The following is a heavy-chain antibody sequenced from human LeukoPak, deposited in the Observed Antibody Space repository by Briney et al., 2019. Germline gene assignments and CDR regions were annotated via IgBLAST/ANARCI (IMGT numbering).Heavy chain of an antibody. D-gene: IGHD3-3*01. CDR3: ADDFWSDYYYMDV. J-gene: IGHJ6*03. V-gene: IGHV3-23*01. Sequence: GGSLRLSCAASGFTFSSYAMRWLRQAPGKGLEWVSAISGSGGSTYYADSVKGRFTISRDNSKNTLYLQMNSLRAEDTAVYYCADDFWSDYYYMDVWGKGTTVTVSS. CDR1: GFTFSSYA. CDR2: ISGSGGST.